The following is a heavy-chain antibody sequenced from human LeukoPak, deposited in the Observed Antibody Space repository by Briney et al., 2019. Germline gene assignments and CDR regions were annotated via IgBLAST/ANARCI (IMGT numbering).Heavy chain of an antibody. D-gene: IGHD3-10*01. J-gene: IGHJ5*02. CDR2: IIPIFGTA. CDR3: ARSGFGSGIWFDP. V-gene: IGHV1-69*13. Sequence: SVKVSCKASGGTFSSYAISWVRQAPGQGLEWMGGIIPIFGTANYAQKFQGRVTITADGSTSTAYMELSSLRSDDTAVYYCARSGFGSGIWFDPWGQGTLVTVSS. CDR1: GGTFSSYA.